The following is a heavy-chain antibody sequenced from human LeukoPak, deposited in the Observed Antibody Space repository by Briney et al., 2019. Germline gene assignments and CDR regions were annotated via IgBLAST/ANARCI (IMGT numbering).Heavy chain of an antibody. D-gene: IGHD1-26*01. Sequence: GGSLRLSCAASGFTFSSYAMHWVRQAPGKGLEWVAVISYDGSNEYYADSVKGRFTISRDNSKNTLYLQMNSLRAEDTAVYYCARQEWDSDAWYYFDFWGQGTLVTVSS. CDR3: ARQEWDSDAWYYFDF. CDR1: GFTFSSYA. J-gene: IGHJ4*02. V-gene: IGHV3-30-3*01. CDR2: ISYDGSNE.